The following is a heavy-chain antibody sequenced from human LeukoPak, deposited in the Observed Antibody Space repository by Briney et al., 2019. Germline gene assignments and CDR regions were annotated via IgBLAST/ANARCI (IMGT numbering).Heavy chain of an antibody. D-gene: IGHD3-9*01. CDR3: ARDPLLRAGKDAFDI. V-gene: IGHV1-2*04. CDR1: GYTFTGYY. Sequence: ASVKVSCKASGYTFTGYYMHWVRQAPGQGLEWMGWINPNSGGTNYAQKFQGWVTMTRDTSISTAYMELSRLRSDDTAVYYCARDPLLRAGKDAFDIWGQGTMVTVSS. J-gene: IGHJ3*02. CDR2: INPNSGGT.